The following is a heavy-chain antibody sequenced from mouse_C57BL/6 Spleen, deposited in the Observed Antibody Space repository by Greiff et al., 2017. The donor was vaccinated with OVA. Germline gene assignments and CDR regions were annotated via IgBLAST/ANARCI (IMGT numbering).Heavy chain of an antibody. CDR3: ARQGYGSSYVDY. J-gene: IGHJ2*01. CDR2: ISSGGSYT. V-gene: IGHV5-6*02. CDR1: GFTFSSYG. Sequence: DVKLVESGGDLVKPGGSLKLSCAASGFTFSSYGMSWVRQTPDKRLEWVATISSGGSYTYYPDSVKGRFTISRDNAKNTLYLQMSSLKSEDTAMYYCARQGYGSSYVDYWGQGTTRTVSS. D-gene: IGHD1-1*01.